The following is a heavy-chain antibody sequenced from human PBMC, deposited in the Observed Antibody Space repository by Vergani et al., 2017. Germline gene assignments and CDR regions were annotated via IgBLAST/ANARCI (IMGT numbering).Heavy chain of an antibody. V-gene: IGHV4-38-2*01. Sequence: QEQLQQWGAGLLKPSETLSLTCAVSGYSISTGYYWGWIRQPPGKGLRWIGSIYHSGSTSYNPSLKSRVTISVDTSRNQFSLKLTSVTAADTAVYYCARHLNGASGSYRDFDSWGQGTLVTVSS. D-gene: IGHD3-10*01. CDR3: ARHLNGASGSYRDFDS. CDR1: GYSISTGYY. J-gene: IGHJ4*02. CDR2: IYHSGST.